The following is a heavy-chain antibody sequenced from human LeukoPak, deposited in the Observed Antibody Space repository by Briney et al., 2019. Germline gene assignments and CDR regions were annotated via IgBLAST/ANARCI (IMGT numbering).Heavy chain of an antibody. Sequence: ASVKVSFKASGYTFTGYYMHWVRQAPGQGLEWMGWINPNSGGTNYAQKFQGRVTMTRDTSISTAYMELSRLRSDDTAVYYCARVVYYYDSSDYFDYWGQGTLVTVSS. V-gene: IGHV1-2*02. D-gene: IGHD3-22*01. CDR1: GYTFTGYY. J-gene: IGHJ4*02. CDR3: ARVVYYYDSSDYFDY. CDR2: INPNSGGT.